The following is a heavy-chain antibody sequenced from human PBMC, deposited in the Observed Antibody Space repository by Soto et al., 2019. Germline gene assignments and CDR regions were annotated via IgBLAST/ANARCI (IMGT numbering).Heavy chain of an antibody. CDR2: LYPGDSDT. D-gene: IGHD1-26*01. CDR1: GYSFASHW. J-gene: IGHJ4*02. V-gene: IGHV5-51*01. CDR3: ARYSGSYWHYLDF. Sequence: GESLKISCKGSGYSFASHWVAWVRQMPEKGLEWIGTLYPGDSDTKYSSAFRGHVTISADMSVSTAYLQWRSLEATDSAIYYCARYSGSYWHYLDFWGQGTLVTVSS.